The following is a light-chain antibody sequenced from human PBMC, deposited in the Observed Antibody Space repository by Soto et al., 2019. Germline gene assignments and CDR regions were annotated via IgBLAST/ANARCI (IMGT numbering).Light chain of an antibody. CDR1: RSVSSNY. V-gene: IGKV3-20*01. J-gene: IGKJ4*01. CDR3: QQYGSSPPLT. Sequence: EIVLTQSPGTLSLSPGERATLSCRASRSVSSNYLAWYQQKPGQAPRLVIYGASSRATGIPDRFSGSGSGTDFTLTISRLEPEDFAVYYCQQYGSSPPLTFGGGTKVDNK. CDR2: GAS.